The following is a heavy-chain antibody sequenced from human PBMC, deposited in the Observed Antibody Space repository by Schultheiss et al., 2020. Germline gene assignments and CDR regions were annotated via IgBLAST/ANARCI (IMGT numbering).Heavy chain of an antibody. V-gene: IGHV4-39*07. CDR1: GGSISSSSYY. J-gene: IGHJ4*02. CDR3: ATDYSSSNTFHI. D-gene: IGHD6-13*01. CDR2: IYYSGST. Sequence: SETLSLTCTVSGGSISSSSYYWGWIRQPPGKGLEWIGYIYYSGSTYYNPSLKSRVTISVDTSKNQFSLQLSSVTAADTAVYYCATDYSSSNTFHIWGQGTLVNVSS.